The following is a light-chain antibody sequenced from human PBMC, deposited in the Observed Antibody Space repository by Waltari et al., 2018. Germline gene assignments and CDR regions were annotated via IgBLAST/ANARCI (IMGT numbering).Light chain of an antibody. CDR3: QQYYSTPPT. CDR2: WES. CDR1: QSVLYSSNNKNY. V-gene: IGKV4-1*01. Sequence: DIVMTQSPDSLAVSLGERATINCKSSQSVLYSSNNKNYLAWYQQKPGQPPTLLMYWESTRESGVPDRFSGSGSGTDFTLTISSLQAEDVAVYYCQQYYSTPPTFGGGTKVEIK. J-gene: IGKJ4*01.